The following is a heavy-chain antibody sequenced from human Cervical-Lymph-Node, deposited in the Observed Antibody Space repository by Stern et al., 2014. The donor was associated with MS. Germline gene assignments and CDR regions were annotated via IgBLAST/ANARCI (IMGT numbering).Heavy chain of an antibody. Sequence: EVQLLESGPEVKRPGESLKISCQASGYTFTSYWIGWVRQMPGKGLEWIAIIFPGGSDIRYSPSFQGQVTISAAKSSSTASLQWNNLKASDTAIYYCARQRYFDYWGQGTLVTVSS. CDR1: GYTFTSYW. CDR2: IFPGGSDI. J-gene: IGHJ4*02. V-gene: IGHV5-51*01. CDR3: ARQRYFDY.